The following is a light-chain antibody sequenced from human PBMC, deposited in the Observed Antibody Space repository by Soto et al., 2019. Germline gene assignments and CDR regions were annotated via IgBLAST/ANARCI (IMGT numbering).Light chain of an antibody. CDR2: EVN. Sequence: QSALTQPPSVSGSPGQSVTISCTGTSSDVGSYNRVSWYQQPPGTAPKLMIYEVNNRPSGVPDRFSGSKSGNTASLTISGLQAEDEADYYCSSRTTSSTVVFGGGTKLTVL. V-gene: IGLV2-18*02. J-gene: IGLJ2*01. CDR1: SSDVGSYNR. CDR3: SSRTTSSTVV.